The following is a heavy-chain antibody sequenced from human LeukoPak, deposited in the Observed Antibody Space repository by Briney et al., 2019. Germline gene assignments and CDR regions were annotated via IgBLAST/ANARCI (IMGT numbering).Heavy chain of an antibody. D-gene: IGHD3-9*01. CDR2: ISSSSSYI. CDR1: GFTFSSYS. J-gene: IGHJ6*03. V-gene: IGHV3-21*01. CDR3: ARDGYDILTGYISSYYYMDV. Sequence: GGSLRLSCAASGFTFSSYSMNWVRQAPGKGLEWDSSISSSSSYIYYADSVKGRFTISRDNAKNSLYLQMNSLRAEDTAVYYCARDGYDILTGYISSYYYMDVWGKGTTVTVSS.